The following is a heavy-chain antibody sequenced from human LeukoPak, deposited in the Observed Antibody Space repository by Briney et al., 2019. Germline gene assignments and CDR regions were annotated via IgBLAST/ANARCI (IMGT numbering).Heavy chain of an antibody. CDR3: ARVGGSYDWFDP. CDR1: GYTFTSYG. Sequence: ASVKVSCTASGYTFTSYGISWVRQAPGQGLEGMGWISAYNGNTNYAQKLQGRVTMTTDTSTSTAYMELRSLRSDATAVYYCARVGGSYDWFDPWGQGTLVTVSS. V-gene: IGHV1-18*01. J-gene: IGHJ5*02. CDR2: ISAYNGNT. D-gene: IGHD1-26*01.